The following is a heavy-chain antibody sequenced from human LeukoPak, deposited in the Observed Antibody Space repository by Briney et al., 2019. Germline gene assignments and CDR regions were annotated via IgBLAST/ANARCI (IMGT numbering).Heavy chain of an antibody. J-gene: IGHJ4*02. CDR3: ARSRYSSSWYYY. Sequence: GGSLRLSCAASGFTFSSYAMHWVRQAPGKGLEWVAVISYDGSNKYYADSVKGRFTISRDNSKNTLYLQMNSLRAEDTAVYYCARSRYSSSWYYYWGQGTLVTVSS. D-gene: IGHD6-13*01. V-gene: IGHV3-30-3*01. CDR2: ISYDGSNK. CDR1: GFTFSSYA.